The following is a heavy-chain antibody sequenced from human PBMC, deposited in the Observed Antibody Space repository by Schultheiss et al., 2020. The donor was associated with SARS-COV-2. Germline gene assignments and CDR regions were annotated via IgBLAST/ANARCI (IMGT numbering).Heavy chain of an antibody. CDR2: ISGHNGNT. V-gene: IGHV1-18*01. J-gene: IGHJ3*02. CDR3: AREGGDNAFDI. D-gene: IGHD2-21*02. Sequence: ASVKVSCKSSGYTLTNYGLSWVRQAPGQGLEWMGWISGHNGNTKYAQKFQGRVTMTTETSTTTAYMEVRSLRSDDTAVYYCAREGGDNAFDIWGQGTMVTVSS. CDR1: GYTLTNYG.